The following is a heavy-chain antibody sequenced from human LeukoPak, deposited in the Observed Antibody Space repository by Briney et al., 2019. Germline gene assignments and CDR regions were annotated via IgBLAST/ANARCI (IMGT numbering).Heavy chain of an antibody. CDR1: GYTFTSYY. CDR2: INHSGGST. J-gene: IGHJ4*02. V-gene: IGHV1-46*01. CDR3: ARDRYYYDSSGYIRGISFDY. Sequence: ASVKVSCKASGYTFTSYYMHWVRQAPGQGLEWMGIINHSGGSTSYAQKFQGRVTMTRDTSTSTVYMELSSLRSEDTAVYYCARDRYYYDSSGYIRGISFDYWGQGTLVTVSS. D-gene: IGHD3-22*01.